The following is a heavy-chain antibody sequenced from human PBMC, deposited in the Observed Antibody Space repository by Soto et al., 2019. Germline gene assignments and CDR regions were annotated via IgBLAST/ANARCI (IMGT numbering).Heavy chain of an antibody. D-gene: IGHD3-16*01. J-gene: IGHJ6*02. CDR1: GFTFSSYD. CDR3: ARSASGSLWGGVYYYYGMDV. Sequence: LRLSCSASGFTFSSYDMHWVRQATGKGLEWVSAIGTAGDTYYPGSVKGRFTISRENAKNSLYLQMNSLRAGDTAVYYCARSASGSLWGGVYYYYGMDVWGQGTTVTVSS. V-gene: IGHV3-13*01. CDR2: IGTAGDT.